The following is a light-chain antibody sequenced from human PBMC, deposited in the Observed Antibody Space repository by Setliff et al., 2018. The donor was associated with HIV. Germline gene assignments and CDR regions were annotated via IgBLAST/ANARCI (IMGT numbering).Light chain of an antibody. J-gene: IGLJ1*01. Sequence: ALTQPASVSGSPGQSITISCTGTSSDIGAYNCVSWYQQYPGKAPKLVIYDVTIRPSGVSNRFSGSKSGNTASLTISGLQAEDEGDYYCYSYTAGTSYVFGGGTKVTVL. CDR2: DVT. CDR3: YSYTAGTSYV. CDR1: SSDIGAYNC. V-gene: IGLV2-14*03.